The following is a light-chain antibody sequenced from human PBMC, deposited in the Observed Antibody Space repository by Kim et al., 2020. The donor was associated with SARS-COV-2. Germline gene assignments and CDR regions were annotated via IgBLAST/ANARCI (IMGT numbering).Light chain of an antibody. CDR1: QGISNY. Sequence: ASVEDSVTSTGRASQGISNYLAGYQQKPGKVPKLLIYAASALRSGVPSRFSGSGSGTDFTLTSTSLQPEDVAVYYCQQCKGAPWTFGHGTKVDIK. V-gene: IGKV1-27*01. CDR2: AAS. CDR3: QQCKGAPWT. J-gene: IGKJ1*01.